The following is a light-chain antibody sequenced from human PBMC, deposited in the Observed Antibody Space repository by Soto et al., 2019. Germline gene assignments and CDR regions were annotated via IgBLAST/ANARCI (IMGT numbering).Light chain of an antibody. CDR2: GAS. Sequence: EFVLTQSPGKLSLSPGERATLSCKASQSISSSFLAWYQQKPGQAPRLLIYGASSRGTGIPDRFSCSGSGTHFTLTISRLEPEDFAVYYCQQYGSSPPLTFGGGTKVEIK. CDR3: QQYGSSPPLT. V-gene: IGKV3-20*01. CDR1: QSISSSF. J-gene: IGKJ4*01.